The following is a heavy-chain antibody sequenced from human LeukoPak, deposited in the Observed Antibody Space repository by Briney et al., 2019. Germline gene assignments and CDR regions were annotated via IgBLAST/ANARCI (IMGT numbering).Heavy chain of an antibody. J-gene: IGHJ5*02. D-gene: IGHD2-8*01. CDR3: TTDRMIYATNWAVSWFDP. CDR2: VKTKGDGGAA. Sequence: GGSLRLSCAASGITFTNAWLTWVRQAPGKGLEWVGRVKTKGDGGAADYAAPVKGRFTISRDDSTKTVYLQMNSLKTEDTAVYYCTTDRMIYATNWAVSWFDPWGQGTLVTVSP. V-gene: IGHV3-15*01. CDR1: GITFTNAW.